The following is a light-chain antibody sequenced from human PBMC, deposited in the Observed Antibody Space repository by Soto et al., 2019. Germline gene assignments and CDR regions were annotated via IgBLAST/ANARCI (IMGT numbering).Light chain of an antibody. J-gene: IGLJ2*01. CDR3: YSYTTTNTWL. V-gene: IGLV2-14*01. CDR1: INDVGAYNY. Sequence: QSALALHASMCGSPRQLVSISCAGTINDVGAYNYVSWYQHHPGQAPKLMIYEVTNRPSGVSPRFSGSKSGNTASLTISGLQAEDEADYYCYSYTTTNTWLFGGGTKVT. CDR2: EVT.